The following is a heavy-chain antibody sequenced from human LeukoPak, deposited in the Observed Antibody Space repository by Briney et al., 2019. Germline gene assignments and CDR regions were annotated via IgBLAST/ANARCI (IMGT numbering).Heavy chain of an antibody. D-gene: IGHD4-17*01. CDR2: IKKSGSET. CDR3: ARDGDYGDHWYFDL. V-gene: IGHV3-7*01. J-gene: IGHJ2*01. CDR1: GFPFSPDW. Sequence: GGSLRLSCAASGFPFSPDWMSWVRQAPGKGLEWVAMIKKSGSETHYVDSVKGRFTISRDSARNSLYLQMNSLRAEDTAVYYCARDGDYGDHWYFDLWGRGTLVTVSS.